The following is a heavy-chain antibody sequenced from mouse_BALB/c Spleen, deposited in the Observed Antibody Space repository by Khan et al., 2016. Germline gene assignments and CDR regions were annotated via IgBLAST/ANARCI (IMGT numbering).Heavy chain of an antibody. CDR3: TRSGGSNVDD. CDR2: IYPSDSYT. CDR1: GYIFTSYW. V-gene: IGHV1-69*02. Sequence: QVQLQQSGAELVRPGASVKLSCKASGYIFTSYWLNWVKQRPGQGLEWIGNIYPSDSYTNYNQKFKDKAALTVDKSSSTAYMQLSSPTSEDSAVYFGTRSGGSNVDDWGQGTTLTVSS. J-gene: IGHJ2*01. D-gene: IGHD1-1*01.